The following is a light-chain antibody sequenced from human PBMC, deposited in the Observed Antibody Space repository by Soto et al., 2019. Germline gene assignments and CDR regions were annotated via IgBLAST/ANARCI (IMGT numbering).Light chain of an antibody. J-gene: IGLJ1*01. CDR1: SSEGGGYNY. Sequence: QSVLTQPASGSGAPGQSITISCTGTSSEGGGYNYVSWYQHHPGKAPKLMIYDVSNRPSGVSNRFSGSKSDNTASLTISGLQPEDEADYYCSSYTTSNTRQIVFGTGTRSPS. V-gene: IGLV2-14*03. CDR3: SSYTTSNTRQIV. CDR2: DVS.